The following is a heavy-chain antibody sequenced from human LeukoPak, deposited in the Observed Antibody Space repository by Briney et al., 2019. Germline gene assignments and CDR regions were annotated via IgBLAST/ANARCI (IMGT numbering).Heavy chain of an antibody. CDR2: MSSTGSPI. CDR1: GFTFRDYY. Sequence: PGGSLRLSCAASGFTFRDYYMTWVRQAPGKGMDWVSYMSSTGSPIYYADSVKGRYTISRDNAKNSLYLQMNSLRAEDTAVYYCARMGCAARDWGHYYMDVWGKGTTVTVSS. CDR3: ARMGCAARDWGHYYMDV. J-gene: IGHJ6*03. V-gene: IGHV3-11*04. D-gene: IGHD6-6*01.